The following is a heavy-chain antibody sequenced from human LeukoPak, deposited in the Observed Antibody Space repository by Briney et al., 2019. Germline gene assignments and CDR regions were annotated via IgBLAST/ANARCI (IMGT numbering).Heavy chain of an antibody. CDR1: GYIFTSYW. V-gene: IGHV5-51*01. CDR3: ARHSPGYCSSTTCPFDY. J-gene: IGHJ4*02. Sequence: GESLQISCKGSGYIFTSYWIGWGRQLPGKGLEWMGIIYPGDSDTRYSPSFQGQVTISADKSITTSYLQWSSLKASDTAMYYCARHSPGYCSSTTCPFDYWGQGTLVTVSS. CDR2: IYPGDSDT. D-gene: IGHD2-2*01.